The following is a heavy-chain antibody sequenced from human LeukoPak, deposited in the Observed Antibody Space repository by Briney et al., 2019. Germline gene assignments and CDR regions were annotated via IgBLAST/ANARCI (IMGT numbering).Heavy chain of an antibody. D-gene: IGHD3-22*01. CDR2: IYYSGST. Sequence: PSETLSLTCTVSGGSISSYYWSWIRQPPGRGLEWIGYIYYSGSTSYYPSLKSRVTISVDTSKNQFSLKLSSVTAADTAVYYCARDQPLYYYDSSGYYYEWNAFDIWGQGTMVTVSS. J-gene: IGHJ3*02. CDR3: ARDQPLYYYDSSGYYYEWNAFDI. CDR1: GGSISSYY. V-gene: IGHV4-59*01.